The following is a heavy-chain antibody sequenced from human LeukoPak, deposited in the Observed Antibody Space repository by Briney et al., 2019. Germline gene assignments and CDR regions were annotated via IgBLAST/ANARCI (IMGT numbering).Heavy chain of an antibody. CDR1: GYTFTYRY. D-gene: IGHD5-18*01. J-gene: IGHJ5*02. CDR2: ITPFNGNT. CDR3: TVDTARNWFDP. Sequence: SVKVSCKASGYTFTYRYLHWVRQAPGQALEWMGWITPFNGNTNYAQKFQDRVTITRDRSMSTAYMELSSLRSEDTAMYYCTVDTARNWFDPWGQGTLFTVSS. V-gene: IGHV1-45*02.